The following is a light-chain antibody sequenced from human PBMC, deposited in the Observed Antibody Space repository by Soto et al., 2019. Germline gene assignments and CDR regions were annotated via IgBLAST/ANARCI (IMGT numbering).Light chain of an antibody. CDR3: QQYDT. CDR1: QSISSW. J-gene: IGKJ1*01. CDR2: KAS. Sequence: DIQMTQSPSTLSASVGDRVTITCRASQSISSWLAWYQQKPGKAPKLLIYKASSLESGVPSRFSGSGSGTEFTLTISSLQPDDFATYYCQQYDTFGQGTKVEIK. V-gene: IGKV1-5*03.